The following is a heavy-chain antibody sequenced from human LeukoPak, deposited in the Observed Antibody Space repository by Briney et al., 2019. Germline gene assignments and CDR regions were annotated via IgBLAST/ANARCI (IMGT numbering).Heavy chain of an antibody. Sequence: PSETLSLTCTVSGGSISSSSYYWGWIRQPPGKGLEWIGSIYYSGSTYYNPSLKSRVTISVDTSKNQFSLKLSSVTAADTAVYYCAREYPPRLRYFDPGPGVAFDIWGQGTMVTVSS. CDR3: AREYPPRLRYFDPGPGVAFDI. D-gene: IGHD3-9*01. J-gene: IGHJ3*02. CDR2: IYYSGST. CDR1: GGSISSSSYY. V-gene: IGHV4-39*07.